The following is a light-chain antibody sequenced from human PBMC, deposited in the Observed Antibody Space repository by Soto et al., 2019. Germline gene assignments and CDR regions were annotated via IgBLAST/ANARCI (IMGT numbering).Light chain of an antibody. V-gene: IGLV1-51*01. J-gene: IGLJ2*01. CDR1: TSTIGNNF. CDR3: AAWDTSLSAVI. Sequence: QSVLTQPPSVSAAPGQKVTISCSGSTSTIGNNFVSWFQQLPGTVPKLLIYDNNKRPSGIPDRFSASKSGTSATLDITGLQTGDEADYYCAAWDTSLSAVIFGGGTKVTV. CDR2: DNN.